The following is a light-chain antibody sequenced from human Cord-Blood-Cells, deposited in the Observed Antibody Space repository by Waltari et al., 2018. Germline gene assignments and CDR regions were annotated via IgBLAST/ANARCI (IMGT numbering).Light chain of an antibody. CDR3: QQSYSTLTWT. J-gene: IGKJ1*01. CDR2: AAS. Sequence: DIQMTQSPSSLSASVGDRVTIPCRASQSISSYLNWYQQKPGKAPKLLIYAASSLQSGVPSRFSSSGSGTDFTLTISSLQPEDVATYYCQQSYSTLTWTFGQGTKVEIK. V-gene: IGKV1-39*01. CDR1: QSISSY.